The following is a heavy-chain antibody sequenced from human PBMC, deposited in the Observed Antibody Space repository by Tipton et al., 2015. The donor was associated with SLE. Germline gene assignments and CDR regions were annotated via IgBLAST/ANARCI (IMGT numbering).Heavy chain of an antibody. D-gene: IGHD6-19*01. CDR3: ARQGVRQWLVY. Sequence: TLSLTFTVSGGSFSSYYWSWIRQPAGKGLEWIGRIYTSGSTNYNPSLKSRVTMSVDTSKNQFPLKLSSVTAADTAVYYCARQGVRQWLVYWGQGTLVTVSS. J-gene: IGHJ4*02. CDR1: GGSFSSYY. CDR2: IYTSGST. V-gene: IGHV4-4*07.